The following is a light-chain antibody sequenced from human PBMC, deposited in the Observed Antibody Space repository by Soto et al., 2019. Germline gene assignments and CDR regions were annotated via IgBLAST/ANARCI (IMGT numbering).Light chain of an antibody. CDR2: GAS. Sequence: EVVLTQSPATLSLSPGERATLSCRASQNVRTFLDWYQQKPGQAPRLLIYGASTRATGIPARFSGSGSGTEFTLTISSLEPEDSAVYYCQQRHMWPITFGQGTRLEIK. V-gene: IGKV3-11*01. CDR3: QQRHMWPIT. J-gene: IGKJ5*01. CDR1: QNVRTF.